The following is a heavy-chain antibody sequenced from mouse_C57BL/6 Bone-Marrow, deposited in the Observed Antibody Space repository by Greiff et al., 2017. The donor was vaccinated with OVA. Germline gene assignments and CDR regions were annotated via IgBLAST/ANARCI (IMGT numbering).Heavy chain of an antibody. V-gene: IGHV1-54*01. Sequence: VQLQQSGAELVRPGTSVKVSCKASGYAFTNYLIEWVKQRPGQGLEWIGVINPGSGGTNYNEKFKGKATLTADKSSSTAYMQLSSLTSEDSAVYFCARKDYSNYFYAMDYWGQGTSVTLSS. CDR2: INPGSGGT. D-gene: IGHD2-5*01. CDR3: ARKDYSNYFYAMDY. J-gene: IGHJ4*01. CDR1: GYAFTNYL.